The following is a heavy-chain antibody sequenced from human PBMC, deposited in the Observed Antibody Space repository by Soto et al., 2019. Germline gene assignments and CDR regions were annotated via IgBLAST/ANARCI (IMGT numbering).Heavy chain of an antibody. CDR2: IYPGDSDT. J-gene: IGHJ6*02. D-gene: IGHD2-2*01. CDR1: GYSFTSYW. Sequence: PGASLKISCKGSGYSFTSYWIGWVRQMPGKGLEWMGIIYPGDSDTRYSPSFQGQVTISADKSISTAYLQWGSLKASDTAMYYCARLPIVVVPAASRLYYYGMDVWGQGTTVTVSS. CDR3: ARLPIVVVPAASRLYYYGMDV. V-gene: IGHV5-51*01.